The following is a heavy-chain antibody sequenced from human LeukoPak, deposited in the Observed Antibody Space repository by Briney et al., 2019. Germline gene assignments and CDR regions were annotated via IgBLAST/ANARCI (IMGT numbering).Heavy chain of an antibody. D-gene: IGHD4-11*01. V-gene: IGHV4-39*01. Sequence: SETLSLTCSVSGGSITSSSYYWAWIRQTPERGLEWIGSIYYTGGTYYSPSLKSRVTISVDTSKNQFSLKLSSVTAADTAVYYCARHGGTRITLVEVYYFDYWGQGTLVTVSS. CDR1: GGSITSSSYY. J-gene: IGHJ4*02. CDR2: IYYTGGT. CDR3: ARHGGTRITLVEVYYFDY.